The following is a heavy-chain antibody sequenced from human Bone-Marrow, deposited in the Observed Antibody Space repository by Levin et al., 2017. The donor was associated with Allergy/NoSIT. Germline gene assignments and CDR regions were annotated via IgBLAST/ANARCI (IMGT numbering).Heavy chain of an antibody. V-gene: IGHV1-69*13. CDR1: GGSFTNYA. J-gene: IGHJ6*02. CDR2: IIPIFATP. CDR3: ARAISMKCSGGSCYFYYAMDV. D-gene: IGHD2-15*01. Sequence: SVKVSCKASGGSFTNYAINWVRLAPAQGLEWMGGIIPIFATPKYAQKFQGRVTITADESTNTVYMELSSLRSDDTAVYYCARAISMKCSGGSCYFYYAMDVWGQGTTVTVSS.